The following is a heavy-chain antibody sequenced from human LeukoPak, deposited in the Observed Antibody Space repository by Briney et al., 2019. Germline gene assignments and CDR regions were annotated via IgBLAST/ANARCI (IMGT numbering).Heavy chain of an antibody. CDR3: ARREWSGYYGKV. CDR1: GYTFTGYY. Sequence: SLKVSCKASGYTFTGYYMHWVREAPGPGLEWMGRINPNSGGKNYATTLKGRVTITSHTSISTAYMELARLTSDDAVVYYCARREWSGYYGKVWGQGSLVLVSS. D-gene: IGHD3-3*01. J-gene: IGHJ4*02. V-gene: IGHV1-2*05. CDR2: INPNSGGK.